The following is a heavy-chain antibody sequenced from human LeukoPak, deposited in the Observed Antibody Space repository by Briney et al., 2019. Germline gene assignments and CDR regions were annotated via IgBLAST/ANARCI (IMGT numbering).Heavy chain of an antibody. J-gene: IGHJ4*02. CDR3: AKTTTIAAAPSYFDY. CDR1: GFTFDVYA. V-gene: IGHV3-9*01. CDR2: ISWNSGSI. Sequence: GRSLRLSCAASGFTFDVYAMHWVRQAPGKGLVGVSGISWNSGSIGYADSVKGRFTISRDNAKNSLYLQMNSLRAEDTALYYCAKTTTIAAAPSYFDYWGQGTLVTVSS. D-gene: IGHD6-13*01.